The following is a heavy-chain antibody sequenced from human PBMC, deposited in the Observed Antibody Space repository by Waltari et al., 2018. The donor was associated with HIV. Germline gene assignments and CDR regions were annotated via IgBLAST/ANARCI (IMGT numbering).Heavy chain of an antibody. CDR2: MNPNSGNT. CDR1: GYTLTSYD. CDR3: ARALGRGYCSSTSCFFDY. J-gene: IGHJ4*02. Sequence: QVQLVQYGAEVKKPGASVKVSCKASGYTLTSYDINWVRQATGHTLEWMGWMNPNSGNTGYAQKFQGRVTMTRDTSISTAYMELSSLRSDDTAVYYCARALGRGYCSSTSCFFDYWGQGPLVTVSS. D-gene: IGHD2-2*01. V-gene: IGHV1-8*01.